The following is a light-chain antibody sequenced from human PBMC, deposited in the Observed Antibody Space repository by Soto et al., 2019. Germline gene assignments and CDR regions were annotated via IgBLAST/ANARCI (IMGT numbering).Light chain of an antibody. Sequence: ETVMTQSPATLSVSPGETATLSCGASQSVSTNLAWYQQKPGQVPRLLIYGASTRASDIPARFSGSGSGTEFTHTISSLQSEDFAVYYCQQYNEWPLTFGGGTKVEIE. CDR3: QQYNEWPLT. J-gene: IGKJ4*01. CDR2: GAS. CDR1: QSVSTN. V-gene: IGKV3-15*01.